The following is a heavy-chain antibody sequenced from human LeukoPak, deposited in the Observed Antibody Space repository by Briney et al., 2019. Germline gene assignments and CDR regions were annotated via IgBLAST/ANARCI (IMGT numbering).Heavy chain of an antibody. CDR3: ASPHPRYCSGGSCYSFDY. V-gene: IGHV3-53*01. CDR1: GFTVSSNY. Sequence: GGSLRLSCAASGFTVSSNYMSWVRQAPGKGLEWVSVIYSGGSTYYADSVKGRFTISRDNSKNTLYLQMNSLRAEDTAVYYCASPHPRYCSGGSCYSFDYWGQGTLVTVSS. CDR2: IYSGGST. D-gene: IGHD2-15*01. J-gene: IGHJ4*02.